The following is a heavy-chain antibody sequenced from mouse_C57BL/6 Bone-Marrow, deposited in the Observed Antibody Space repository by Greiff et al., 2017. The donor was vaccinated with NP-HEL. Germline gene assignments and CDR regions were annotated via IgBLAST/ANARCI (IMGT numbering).Heavy chain of an antibody. D-gene: IGHD2-4*01. CDR3: ARDGYYDYDGGYAMDY. Sequence: VQLKQSGAELARPGASVKLSCKASGYTFTSYGISWVKQRTGQGLEWIGEIYPRSGNTYYNEKFKGKATLTADKSSSTAYMELRSLTSEDSAVYFCARDGYYDYDGGYAMDYWGQGTSVTVSS. V-gene: IGHV1-81*01. CDR1: GYTFTSYG. J-gene: IGHJ4*01. CDR2: IYPRSGNT.